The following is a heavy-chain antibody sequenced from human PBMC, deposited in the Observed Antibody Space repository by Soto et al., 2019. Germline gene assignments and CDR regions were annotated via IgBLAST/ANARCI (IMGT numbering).Heavy chain of an antibody. Sequence: GGSLRLSCAASGFTFSSYAMSWVRQAPGKGLEWVSAISGSGGSTYYADSVKGRFTISRDNSKNTLYLQMNSLRAEDTAVYYCAKLNRAAAGTADAFDIWGQGTMVTVSS. CDR3: AKLNRAAAGTADAFDI. CDR2: ISGSGGST. D-gene: IGHD6-13*01. CDR1: GFTFSSYA. J-gene: IGHJ3*02. V-gene: IGHV3-23*01.